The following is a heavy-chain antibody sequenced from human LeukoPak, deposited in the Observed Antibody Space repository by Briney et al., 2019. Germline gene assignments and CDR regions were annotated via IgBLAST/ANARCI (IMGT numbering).Heavy chain of an antibody. V-gene: IGHV1-2*02. J-gene: IGHJ6*03. Sequence: ASVKVSCKASGYTFTGYYMHWVRQAPGQGLEWMGWINPNSGGTNYAQKFQGRVTMTRDTSISTAYMELSSLRSEDTAVYYCARAGVYSNFPFYYYYYYMDVWGKGTTVIVSS. CDR2: INPNSGGT. D-gene: IGHD4-11*01. CDR1: GYTFTGYY. CDR3: ARAGVYSNFPFYYYYYYMDV.